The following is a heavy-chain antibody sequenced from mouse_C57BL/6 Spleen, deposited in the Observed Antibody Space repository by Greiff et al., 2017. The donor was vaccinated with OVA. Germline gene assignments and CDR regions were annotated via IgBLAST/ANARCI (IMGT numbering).Heavy chain of an antibody. D-gene: IGHD1-1*01. J-gene: IGHJ2*01. CDR2: IDPNSGGT. V-gene: IGHV1-72*01. Sequence: VQLQQPGAELVKPGASVKLSCKASGYTFTSYWMHWVKQRPGRGLEWIGRIDPNSGGTTYNEKFKSKATLTVDKPSSTAYMQLSGLTSDDSAVYECARGGTVVASGDYWGQGTTLTVSS. CDR3: ARGGTVVASGDY. CDR1: GYTFTSYW.